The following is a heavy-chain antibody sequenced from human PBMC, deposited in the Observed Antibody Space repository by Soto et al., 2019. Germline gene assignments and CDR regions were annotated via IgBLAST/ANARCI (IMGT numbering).Heavy chain of an antibody. V-gene: IGHV4-31*03. Sequence: QVQLQESCPGLVKPSQTLSLTCTVSGDSISSGGYYWSWIRQHPGKGLEWIGYIYYSGSTYYNPSLKSRVTISVDTSKNQFSLKLSSVTAADTAVYYCASIVSSAHGEFSDWGQGTLVIVSS. D-gene: IGHD3-10*01. CDR2: IYYSGST. J-gene: IGHJ4*02. CDR3: ASIVSSAHGEFSD. CDR1: GDSISSGGYY.